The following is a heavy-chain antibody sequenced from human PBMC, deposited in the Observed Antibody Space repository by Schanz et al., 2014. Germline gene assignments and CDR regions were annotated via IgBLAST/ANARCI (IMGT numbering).Heavy chain of an antibody. CDR3: ARDGVAATTDFEY. Sequence: EVQLVESGGGLVQPGGSLRLSCAASGFTFSTYNMNWVRQSPGKGLEWVAFLSFDSRHIYYADSVKGRFTISRDNAKSSLHLQMNSLRADDTAVYYCARDGVAATTDFEYWGQGALVTVSS. CDR1: GFTFSTYN. D-gene: IGHD1-1*01. CDR2: LSFDSRHI. J-gene: IGHJ4*02. V-gene: IGHV3-21*06.